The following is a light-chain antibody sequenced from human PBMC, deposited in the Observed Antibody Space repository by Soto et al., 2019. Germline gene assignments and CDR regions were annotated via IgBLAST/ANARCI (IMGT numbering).Light chain of an antibody. Sequence: QSVLTQPPSVSGAPGQRVTISCTGSSSNIGAGYDVHWYQQLPGTAPKLLIYGNSNRPSGVPDRFSGSKSGTSASLAITGLQAEDEADFYCQSHDSSLSAYVFETGTKVTVL. J-gene: IGLJ1*01. CDR2: GNS. CDR1: SSNIGAGYD. V-gene: IGLV1-40*01. CDR3: QSHDSSLSAYV.